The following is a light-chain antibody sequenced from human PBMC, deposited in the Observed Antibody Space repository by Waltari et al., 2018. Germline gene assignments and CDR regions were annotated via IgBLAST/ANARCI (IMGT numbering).Light chain of an antibody. CDR1: QGISNS. CDR2: DAS. J-gene: IGKJ2*01. Sequence: AIQLTQSPSSLSASVGDRVIVTCRASQGISNSLAWYQQRSGRAPKLRIYDASNLQSGVPLRFSGSGSGTDFTLTISSLQPDDFATYYCQQFNSYPYTFGQGTRLEI. V-gene: IGKV1-13*02. CDR3: QQFNSYPYT.